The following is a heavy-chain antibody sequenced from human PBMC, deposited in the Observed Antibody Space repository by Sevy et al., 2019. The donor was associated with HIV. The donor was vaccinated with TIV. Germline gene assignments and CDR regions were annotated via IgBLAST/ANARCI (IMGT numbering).Heavy chain of an antibody. J-gene: IGHJ4*02. Sequence: GGSLRLSCAASGFTFSSYAMHWVRQAPGKGLEWVAVISYDGSNKYYADSVKGRFTIYRDNSKNTLYLQMNSLRAEDTAVYYCARDQYYDSSGSPYFDYWGQGTLVTVSS. V-gene: IGHV3-30-3*01. CDR2: ISYDGSNK. CDR1: GFTFSSYA. CDR3: ARDQYYDSSGSPYFDY. D-gene: IGHD3-22*01.